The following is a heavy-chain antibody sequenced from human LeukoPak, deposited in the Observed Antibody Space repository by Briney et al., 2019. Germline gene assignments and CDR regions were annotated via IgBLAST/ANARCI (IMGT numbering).Heavy chain of an antibody. J-gene: IGHJ3*02. CDR1: GGSISSYY. Sequence: ETLSLTCTVSGGSISSYYWSWVRQAPGKGLEWVANIKQDGSEKYYVDSEKGRFTISRDNAKNSLYLQMNSLRAEDTAVYYCARDVVPAAIWSAFDIWGQGTMVTVSS. CDR2: IKQDGSEK. D-gene: IGHD2-2*02. V-gene: IGHV3-7*01. CDR3: ARDVVPAAIWSAFDI.